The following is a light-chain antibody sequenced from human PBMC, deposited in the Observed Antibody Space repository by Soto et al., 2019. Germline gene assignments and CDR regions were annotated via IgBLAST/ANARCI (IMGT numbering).Light chain of an antibody. J-gene: IGKJ4*01. CDR3: QQYNSWPPT. CDR1: QNIETT. Sequence: TQSPSTLSVSLGERVTISCRASQNIETTLAWYQQKPGKTPRLLIYDASTRPTGVPSRFSGSGSGTEFTLTISSLQPEDFATYYCQQYNSWPPTFGGGTKVEIK. V-gene: IGKV3-15*01. CDR2: DAS.